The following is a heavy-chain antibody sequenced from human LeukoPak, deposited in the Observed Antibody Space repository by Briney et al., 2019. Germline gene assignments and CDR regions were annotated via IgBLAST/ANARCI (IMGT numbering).Heavy chain of an antibody. Sequence: ASETLSLTCTVSGGSISPYYWSWIRQPPGKGLEWIGYILYSGNTNYNPSLKSRVTISLDTSKKQFSLKLNSVTAADTAVYYCARHGSGVWFDPWGQGTLVTVSS. CDR2: ILYSGNT. CDR1: GGSISPYY. V-gene: IGHV4-59*08. D-gene: IGHD2-15*01. CDR3: ARHGSGVWFDP. J-gene: IGHJ5*02.